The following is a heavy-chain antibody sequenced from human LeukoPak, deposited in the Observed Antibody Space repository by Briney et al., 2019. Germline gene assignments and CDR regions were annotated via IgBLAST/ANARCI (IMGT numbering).Heavy chain of an antibody. V-gene: IGHV3-30*03. J-gene: IGHJ4*02. Sequence: GGSLRLSCAASGFTFSSYGMHWVRQAPGKGLEWVAVISYDGSNTYYADSVKGRFTISRDNSKNTLYLQMNSLRAEDTAVYYCAPLPVGYCSSTSCSLDYWGQGTLVTVSA. CDR1: GFTFSSYG. CDR3: APLPVGYCSSTSCSLDY. CDR2: ISYDGSNT. D-gene: IGHD2-2*01.